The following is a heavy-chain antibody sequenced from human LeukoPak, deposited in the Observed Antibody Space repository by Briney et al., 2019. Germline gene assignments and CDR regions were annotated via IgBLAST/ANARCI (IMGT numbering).Heavy chain of an antibody. CDR1: GGSISGSSYY. D-gene: IGHD3-22*01. CDR2: INHSGST. V-gene: IGHV4-39*07. J-gene: IGHJ4*02. CDR3: ARGAGYYDSSGYCLDY. Sequence: QPSETLSLTCTVSGGSISGSSYYWGWIRQPPGKGLGWIGEINHSGSTNYNPSLKSRVTISVDTSKNQFSLKLSSVTAADTAVYYCARGAGYYDSSGYCLDYWGQGTLVTVSS.